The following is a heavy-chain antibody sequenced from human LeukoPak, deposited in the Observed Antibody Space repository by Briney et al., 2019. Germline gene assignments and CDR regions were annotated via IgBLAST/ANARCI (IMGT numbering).Heavy chain of an antibody. V-gene: IGHV3-48*04. J-gene: IGHJ4*02. D-gene: IGHD3-22*01. CDR3: ARVWSSGYTKDY. CDR1: GFTFSSYS. Sequence: GGSLRLSCAASGFTFSSYSIDWVRQAPGKGLEWLSYISSSSSTIYYADSVKGRFTISRDNAKNSVYLQMNSLRAEDAAVYYCARVWSSGYTKDYWGQGTLVTVSS. CDR2: ISSSSSTI.